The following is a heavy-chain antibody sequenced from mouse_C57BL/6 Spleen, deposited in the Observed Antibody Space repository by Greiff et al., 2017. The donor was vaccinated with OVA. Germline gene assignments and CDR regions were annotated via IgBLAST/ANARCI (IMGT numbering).Heavy chain of an antibody. CDR2: IDPSDSET. CDR3: ARKGYYAMDY. J-gene: IGHJ4*01. CDR1: GYTFTSYW. V-gene: IGHV1-52*01. Sequence: VQLQQPGAELVRPGSSVKLSCKASGYTFTSYWMHWVKQRPIQGLEWIGNIDPSDSETHYNQKFKDKATLTVDKSSSTANMQLSSLTSEDSAVYYCARKGYYAMDYWGQGTSVTVSS.